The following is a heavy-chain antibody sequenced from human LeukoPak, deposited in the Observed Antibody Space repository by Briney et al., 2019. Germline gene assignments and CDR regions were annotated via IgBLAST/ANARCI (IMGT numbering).Heavy chain of an antibody. D-gene: IGHD6-13*01. Sequence: ASVKVSGKASGYTFTSYDTNGGRQATGKGLEWMGWMNPNSGNTGYAQKFQGRVTMTRNTSISTAYMELSSLRSEDTAVYYCAANLIAAAAGYWGQGTLVTVSS. CDR3: AANLIAAAAGY. CDR2: MNPNSGNT. CDR1: GYTFTSYD. V-gene: IGHV1-8*01. J-gene: IGHJ4*02.